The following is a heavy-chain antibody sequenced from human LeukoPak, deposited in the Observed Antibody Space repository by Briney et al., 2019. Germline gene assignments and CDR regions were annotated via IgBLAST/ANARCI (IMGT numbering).Heavy chain of an antibody. D-gene: IGHD3-3*01. CDR1: GGSISSGSYY. V-gene: IGHV4-61*02. CDR2: IYTSGST. J-gene: IGHJ5*02. Sequence: PSETLSLTCTVSGGSISSGSYYWSCIRRPAGKGLECIGRIYTSGSTNYNPSLKSRVTISVDTSKHQFSLKLSSVTAADTAVYYCARLSGYVPIGWFDPWGQGTLVTVSS. CDR3: ARLSGYVPIGWFDP.